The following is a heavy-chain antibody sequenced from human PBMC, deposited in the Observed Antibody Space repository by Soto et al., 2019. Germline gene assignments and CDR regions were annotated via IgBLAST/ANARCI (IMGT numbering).Heavy chain of an antibody. CDR2: IVPLSDRT. CDR1: GETLNSNP. CDR3: ARKAGRDCHSGGGCFSLDV. Sequence: QVQLVQSGAEVKKPGSSLKVSCKVFGETLNSNPIGWVRQAPGQGLEWVGGIVPLSDRTNYAQELQGRVTVTADESTSTVYMELSNLKSDDTAVYYCARKAGRDCHSGGGCFSLDVWGQGSLITVSS. V-gene: IGHV1-69*01. D-gene: IGHD2-15*01. J-gene: IGHJ4*02.